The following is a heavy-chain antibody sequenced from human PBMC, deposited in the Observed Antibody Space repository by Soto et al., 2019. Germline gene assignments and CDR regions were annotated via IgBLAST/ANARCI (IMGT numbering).Heavy chain of an antibody. D-gene: IGHD4-17*01. CDR1: GFTFNTHG. J-gene: IGHJ4*02. CDR3: ARIDDDGDYVTDY. Sequence: VELVESGGGVAQPGGSLRLSCAASGFTFNTHGMHWVRQAPGKGLEWVAVIWYDGSQRYYADFVRGRFTISRDNSQNTLYLQMTSLRSEDTAVYYCARIDDDGDYVTDYWGQGALVTVSS. CDR2: IWYDGSQR. V-gene: IGHV3-33*01.